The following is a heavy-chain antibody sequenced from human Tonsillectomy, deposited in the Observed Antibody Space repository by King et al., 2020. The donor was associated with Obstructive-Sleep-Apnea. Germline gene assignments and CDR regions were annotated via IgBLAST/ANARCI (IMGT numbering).Heavy chain of an antibody. CDR2: ISGSGGST. J-gene: IGHJ4*02. D-gene: IGHD2-2*01. Sequence: VQLVESGGGLVQPGWSLRLSCAASGFTFSSYAMSWVRQAPGKWLEWGSAISGSGGSTYYADSGTGRFTISRDNSKNTLYLQMNSLRAEDTAVYYCAKGLGYCSSTSCYASAIDYWGQGTLVTVSS. CDR1: GFTFSSYA. V-gene: IGHV3-23*04. CDR3: AKGLGYCSSTSCYASAIDY.